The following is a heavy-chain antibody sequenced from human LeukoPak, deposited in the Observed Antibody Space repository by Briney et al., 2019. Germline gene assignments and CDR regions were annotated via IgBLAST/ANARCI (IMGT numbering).Heavy chain of an antibody. CDR3: ARDLFAFGGVIALLDY. CDR1: GFTFSSYW. Sequence: QSGGSLRLSCAASGFTFSSYWMSWVRQAPGKGLGWVANIKLDGSEKYYVDSVKGRFTISRDNAKKSLYLQMNSLRDEDTAVYYCARDLFAFGGVIALLDYWGQGTLVTVSS. D-gene: IGHD3-16*02. J-gene: IGHJ4*02. V-gene: IGHV3-7*01. CDR2: IKLDGSEK.